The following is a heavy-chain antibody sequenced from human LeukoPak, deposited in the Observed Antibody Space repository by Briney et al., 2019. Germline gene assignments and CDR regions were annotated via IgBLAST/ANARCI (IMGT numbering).Heavy chain of an antibody. CDR2: ISGSGDNT. CDR3: AKERSSGVYRLFDY. V-gene: IGHV3-23*01. Sequence: GSLRLSCAASGFTLSTYAMNWVRQAPGKGLEWVSGISGSGDNTYYTDSVKGRFTISRDNSKDTLYLQMNSLRAEDTAVYYCAKERSSGVYRLFDYWGQGTLVTVSS. CDR1: GFTLSTYA. D-gene: IGHD3-22*01. J-gene: IGHJ4*02.